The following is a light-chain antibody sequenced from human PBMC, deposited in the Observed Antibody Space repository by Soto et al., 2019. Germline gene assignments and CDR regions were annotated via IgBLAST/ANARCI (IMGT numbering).Light chain of an antibody. J-gene: IGKJ2*01. CDR2: GAS. V-gene: IGKV3-15*01. Sequence: EIVMTQSPASLSVSPGEGATLSCRASQTVASNLAWYQQKPGQGPRLLIHGASIRATGVPARFSGSGSGTDFTLNISSLQSEDFAVYYCQQYHNWPPQYTFGQGTKLQIK. CDR1: QTVASN. CDR3: QQYHNWPPQYT.